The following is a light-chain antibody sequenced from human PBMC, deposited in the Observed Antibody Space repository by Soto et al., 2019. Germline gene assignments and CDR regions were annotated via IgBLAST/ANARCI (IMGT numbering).Light chain of an antibody. CDR2: EVT. J-gene: IGLJ3*02. CDR1: SGDVGGYNY. CDR3: SSYTSSSTLV. V-gene: IGLV2-14*01. Sequence: QSALTQPPSASGSPGQSVTISCTGASGDVGGYNYVSWYQQHPGKAPKLMIYEVTNRPSGVSNRFSGSKSGNTASLTISGLHTEDEADYYCSSYTSSSTLVFGGGTQLTVL.